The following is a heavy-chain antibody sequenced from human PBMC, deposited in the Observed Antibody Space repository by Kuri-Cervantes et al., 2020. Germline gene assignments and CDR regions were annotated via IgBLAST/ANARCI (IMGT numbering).Heavy chain of an antibody. CDR2: INPNSGGT. V-gene: IGHV1-2*04. J-gene: IGHJ4*02. CDR1: GYTFTGYY. Sequence: ASVQVSFKASGYTFTGYYMHWVRQAPGQGLEWIGWINPNSGGTNYAQKFQVWVTMTRDTSISTAYMELSRLRSDDTAVYYCARVDYCSGGSCYSPRAFDYWGQGTLVTVSS. CDR3: ARVDYCSGGSCYSPRAFDY. D-gene: IGHD2-15*01.